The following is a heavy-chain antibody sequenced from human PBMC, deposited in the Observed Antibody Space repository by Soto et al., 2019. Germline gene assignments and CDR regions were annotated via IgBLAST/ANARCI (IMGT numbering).Heavy chain of an antibody. CDR2: ISYDGSNK. CDR1: GFTFSSYG. CDR3: AKAGTHSYFDS. V-gene: IGHV3-30*18. J-gene: IGHJ4*02. Sequence: LRLSCAASGFTFSSYGMHWVRQAPGKGLEWVAVISYDGSNKYYADSVKGRFTISRDNSKNTLYLQMSSLRADDTAEYYCAKAGTHSYFDSWGQGTLVTVSS. D-gene: IGHD1-1*01.